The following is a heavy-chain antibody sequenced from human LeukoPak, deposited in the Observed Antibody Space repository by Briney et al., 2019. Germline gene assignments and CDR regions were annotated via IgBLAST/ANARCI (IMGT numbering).Heavy chain of an antibody. CDR1: GGSISSYY. Sequence: PSETLSLTCLVSGGSISSYYWSWIRQPAGKGLEWLGRMYISGSTSYNPSLKSRVTMSVDTSKNQFSLKLSSVTAADTAVYYCARDRIAVATFDPWGQGTLVTVSS. D-gene: IGHD6-19*01. CDR3: ARDRIAVATFDP. J-gene: IGHJ5*02. V-gene: IGHV4-4*07. CDR2: MYISGST.